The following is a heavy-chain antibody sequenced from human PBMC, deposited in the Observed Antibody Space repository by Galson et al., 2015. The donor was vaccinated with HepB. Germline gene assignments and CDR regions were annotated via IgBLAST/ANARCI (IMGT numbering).Heavy chain of an antibody. CDR1: GYTFTSYA. V-gene: IGHV1-3*01. D-gene: IGHD6-13*01. J-gene: IGHJ5*02. CDR3: ARDVAAAVASFDP. CDR2: INAGNGNT. Sequence: SVKVSCKASGYTFTSYAMHWVRQAPGQRLEWMGWINAGNGNTKYSQKFRGRVTITRDTSASTAYMELSSLRSEDTAVYYCARDVAAAVASFDPWGQGTLVTVSS.